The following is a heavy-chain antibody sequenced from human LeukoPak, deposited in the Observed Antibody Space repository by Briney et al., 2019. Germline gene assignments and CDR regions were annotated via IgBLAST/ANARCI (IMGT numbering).Heavy chain of an antibody. CDR1: GFTFSSYS. V-gene: IGHV3-48*01. CDR3: ARLPPYDILTGNYYYYMDV. CDR2: ISSSISTI. J-gene: IGHJ6*03. D-gene: IGHD3-9*01. Sequence: GGSLRLSCAASGFTFSSYSMNWVRQTPGKGLEWVSYISSSISTIYYADSVKGRFTISRDNAKNSLYLQMNSLRAEDTAVYYCARLPPYDILTGNYYYYMDVWGKGTTVTVSS.